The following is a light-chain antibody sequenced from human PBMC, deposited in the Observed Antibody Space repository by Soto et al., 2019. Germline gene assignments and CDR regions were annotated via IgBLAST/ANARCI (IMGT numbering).Light chain of an antibody. CDR2: DAS. CDR1: QSVRDRY. Sequence: IVLTQSPGTLSLSPGERATLSCRASQSVRDRYLAWYQQKPGQAPSLLIYDASYRATGIPARFSGSGSGTDFTLTISSLEPEDFAVYYCQQRNTWPTFGPGTKVDIK. J-gene: IGKJ3*01. V-gene: IGKV3-11*01. CDR3: QQRNTWPT.